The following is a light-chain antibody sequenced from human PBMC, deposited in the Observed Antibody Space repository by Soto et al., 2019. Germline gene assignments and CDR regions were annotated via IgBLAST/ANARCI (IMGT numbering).Light chain of an antibody. CDR2: GAS. CDR1: QSVSSN. Sequence: EIVMTQSPATLSVSPGERATLSCSSSQSVSSNLAWYQQKPGQAPRLLIYGASPRATGIPDRFSGSGSGTDFTLTINSLQSEDFAVYYCQQYNSWPPLTFGGGTKVDIK. J-gene: IGKJ4*01. CDR3: QQYNSWPPLT. V-gene: IGKV3D-15*01.